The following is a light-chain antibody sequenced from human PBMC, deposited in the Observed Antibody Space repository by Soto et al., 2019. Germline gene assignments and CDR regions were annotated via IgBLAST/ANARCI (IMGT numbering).Light chain of an antibody. CDR2: DAS. J-gene: IGKJ1*01. Sequence: EIVLTQSPATVSLSPGEGATLSCMASQSVGSYLAWYQQKPGQAPRLLIYDASKRATAIPARFSGGGSGTDFTLTISSLEPEDFAVYYCQQRGNWPRTFGQGTKVDIK. CDR1: QSVGSY. V-gene: IGKV3-11*01. CDR3: QQRGNWPRT.